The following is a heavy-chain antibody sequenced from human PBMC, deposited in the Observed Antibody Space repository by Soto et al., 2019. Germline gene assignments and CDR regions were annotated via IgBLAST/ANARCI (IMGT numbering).Heavy chain of an antibody. CDR3: ARDPWTYDSSGAFDY. CDR2: INPSGGST. D-gene: IGHD3-22*01. CDR1: GYTFTSYY. Sequence: ASVKVSCKASGYTFTSYYMHWVRQAPGQGLEWMGIINPSGGSTSYAQKLQGRVTMTRDTSTSTVYMELSSLRSEDTAVYYCARDPWTYDSSGAFDYWGQGTLVTVSS. J-gene: IGHJ4*02. V-gene: IGHV1-46*01.